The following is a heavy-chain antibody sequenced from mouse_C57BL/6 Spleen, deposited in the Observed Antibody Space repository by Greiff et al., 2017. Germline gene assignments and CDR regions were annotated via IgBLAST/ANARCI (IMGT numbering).Heavy chain of an antibody. J-gene: IGHJ4*01. CDR2: ISDGGSYT. CDR3: ATGTGYAMDY. CDR1: GFTFSSYA. Sequence: EVQLVESGGGLVKPGGSLKLSCAASGFTFSSYAMSWVRQTPEKRLEWVATISDGGSYTYYPDNVKGRFTISRDNAKNNLYLQMSHLKSEDTAMYYCATGTGYAMDYWGQGTSVTVSS. D-gene: IGHD4-1*01. V-gene: IGHV5-4*01.